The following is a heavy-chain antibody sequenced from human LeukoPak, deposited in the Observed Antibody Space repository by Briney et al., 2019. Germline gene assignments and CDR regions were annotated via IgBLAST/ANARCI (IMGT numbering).Heavy chain of an antibody. CDR1: GYTFTGYY. V-gene: IGHV1-2*06. CDR3: ARDRDIGELDY. D-gene: IGHD1-1*01. CDR2: INPNSGGT. J-gene: IGHJ4*02. Sequence: ASVKVSCKASGYTFTGYYMHWVRQAPGQGLVWMGRINPNSGGTNYAQKFQGRVTMTRDTSISTAYMELSRLRSDDTAVYYCARDRDIGELDYWGQGTLVTVSS.